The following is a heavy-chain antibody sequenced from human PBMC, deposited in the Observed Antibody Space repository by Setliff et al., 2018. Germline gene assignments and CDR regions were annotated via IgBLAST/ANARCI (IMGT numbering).Heavy chain of an antibody. CDR2: INHSGST. V-gene: IGHV4-39*07. CDR1: GASISTNSYY. Sequence: PSETLSLTCTVSGASISTNSYYWIWIRQPPGKGLEWIGEINHSGSTNYNPSLKSRVTISVDTSKNQFSLKLSSVTAADTALYYCTVYNTGSSRDHYWGQGTPVTVSS. D-gene: IGHD2-8*02. CDR3: TVYNTGSSRDHY. J-gene: IGHJ4*02.